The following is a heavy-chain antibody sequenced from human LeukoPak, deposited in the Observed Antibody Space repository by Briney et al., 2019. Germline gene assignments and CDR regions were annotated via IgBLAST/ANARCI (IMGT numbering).Heavy chain of an antibody. Sequence: PGRSLRLSCAASGFTFSSYAMHWVRQAPGKGLEWVAIISYDGSNKFYADSVKGRFTIPRDNSKNTLYLQMNSLRAEDTAVYYCARVADRGGVGATTLPVDYWGQGTLVTVSS. J-gene: IGHJ4*02. V-gene: IGHV3-30-3*01. CDR1: GFTFSSYA. D-gene: IGHD1-26*01. CDR2: ISYDGSNK. CDR3: ARVADRGGVGATTLPVDY.